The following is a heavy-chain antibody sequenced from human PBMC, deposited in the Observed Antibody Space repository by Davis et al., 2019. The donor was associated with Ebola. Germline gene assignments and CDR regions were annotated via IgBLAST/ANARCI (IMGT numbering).Heavy chain of an antibody. CDR3: AREKIVGATRFDY. CDR2: TYYRSKWYN. J-gene: IGHJ4*02. D-gene: IGHD1-26*01. V-gene: IGHV6-1*01. CDR1: GDTVSSNSVA. Sequence: QTLSLTCAISGDTVSSNSVAWNRLRQSPSRGLEWLGRTYYRSKWYNDYAVSVISRITINPDTSKNQFSLQLNSVTPEDTAVYYCAREKIVGATRFDYWGQGTMVTVSS.